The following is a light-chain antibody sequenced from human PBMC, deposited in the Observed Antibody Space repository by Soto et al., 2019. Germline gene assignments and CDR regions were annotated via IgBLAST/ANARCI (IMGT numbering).Light chain of an antibody. CDR3: QSYDSSNQV. Sequence: LTQPHSVSESPGKTVTISCTRSSGSLASNYVQWYQQRPGSAPTTVIYEDNQRPSGVPDRFSGSIDSSSNSASLTISGLKTEDEADYYCQSYDSSNQVFGGGTKLTVL. V-gene: IGLV6-57*04. CDR2: EDN. CDR1: SGSLASNY. J-gene: IGLJ2*01.